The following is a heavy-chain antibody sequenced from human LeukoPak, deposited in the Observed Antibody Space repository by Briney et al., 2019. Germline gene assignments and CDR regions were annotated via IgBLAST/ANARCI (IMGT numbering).Heavy chain of an antibody. CDR3: AEQRGDCSSTSCFYYYYGMDV. D-gene: IGHD2-2*01. CDR2: INSDGSST. CDR1: GFTFSSYW. Sequence: GGSLRLSCAASGFTFSSYWMHWVRQAPGKGLVWVSRINSDGSSTSYADSVKGRFTISRDNAKNTLYLQMNSLRAEDTAVYYCAEQRGDCSSTSCFYYYYGMDVWGKGTTVTVSS. V-gene: IGHV3-74*01. J-gene: IGHJ6*04.